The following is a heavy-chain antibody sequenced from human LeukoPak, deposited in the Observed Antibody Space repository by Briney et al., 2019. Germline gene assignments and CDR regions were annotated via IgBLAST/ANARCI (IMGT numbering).Heavy chain of an antibody. D-gene: IGHD3-10*01. CDR1: GYTLTELS. CDR2: FDPEDGET. J-gene: IGHJ5*02. Sequence: WASVKVSCKVSGYTLTELSMHWVRQAPGKGLEWMGGFDPEDGETIYAQKFQGRVTMTEDTSTDTAYKELSSLRSEDTAVYYCATVRSSGSYYNSWFDPWGQGTLVTVSS. CDR3: ATVRSSGSYYNSWFDP. V-gene: IGHV1-24*01.